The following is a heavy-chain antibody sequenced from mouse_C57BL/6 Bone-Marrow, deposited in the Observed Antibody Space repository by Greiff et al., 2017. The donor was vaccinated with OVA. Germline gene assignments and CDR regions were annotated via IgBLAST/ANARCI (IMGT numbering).Heavy chain of an antibody. D-gene: IGHD4-1*01. CDR1: GFTFSDYG. Sequence: EVQLVESGGGLVKPGGSLKLSCAASGFTFSDYGMHWVRQAPEKGLEWVAYISSGSSTNYYADTVKGRFTITRDNAKNTLFLQMTSLRSEDTAMFYCARTDWYFDVWGTGTTVTVSS. CDR3: ARTDWYFDV. J-gene: IGHJ1*03. CDR2: ISSGSSTN. V-gene: IGHV5-17*01.